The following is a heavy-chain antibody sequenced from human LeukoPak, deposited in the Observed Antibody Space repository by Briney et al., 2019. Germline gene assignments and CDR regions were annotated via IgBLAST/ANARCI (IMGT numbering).Heavy chain of an antibody. Sequence: ASVKVSCKASGYTFTSYYMHWVRQAPGPGLEWMGIITPSGGSTSYAQKFQGRVTMTRDTSTSTVYMELSSLRSEDTAVYYCARAADCTNGVCYKGLFDYWGQGTLVTVSS. CDR3: ARAADCTNGVCYKGLFDY. CDR2: ITPSGGST. D-gene: IGHD2-8*01. V-gene: IGHV1-46*01. CDR1: GYTFTSYY. J-gene: IGHJ4*02.